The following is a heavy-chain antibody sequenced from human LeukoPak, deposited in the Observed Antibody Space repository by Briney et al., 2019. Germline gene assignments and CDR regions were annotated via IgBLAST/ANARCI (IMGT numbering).Heavy chain of an antibody. CDR3: ARHSYSSSWFDY. J-gene: IGHJ4*02. Sequence: ESLRISCYGSGYSLTSHWISRVRQMPGQGLEWMGRIDPSDSYTNYSPSFQGHVTTTANKSISTAYLQWSSLKASDTAMYYCARHSYSSSWFDYWGQGTLVTVSS. CDR1: GYSLTSHW. D-gene: IGHD6-13*01. CDR2: IDPSDSYT. V-gene: IGHV5-10-1*01.